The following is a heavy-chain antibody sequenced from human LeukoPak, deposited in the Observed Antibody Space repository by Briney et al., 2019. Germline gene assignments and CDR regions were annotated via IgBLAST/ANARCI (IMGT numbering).Heavy chain of an antibody. CDR3: ARGPKYDYVWGSGFDY. CDR1: GGTFSSYA. CDR2: IIPIFGTA. J-gene: IGHJ4*02. V-gene: IGHV1-69*13. Sequence: SVKVSCKASGGTFSSYAISWVRQAPGQRLEWMGGIIPIFGTANYAQKFQGRVTITADESTSTAYMELSSLRSEDTAVYYCARGPKYDYVWGSGFDYWGQGTLVTVSS. D-gene: IGHD3-16*01.